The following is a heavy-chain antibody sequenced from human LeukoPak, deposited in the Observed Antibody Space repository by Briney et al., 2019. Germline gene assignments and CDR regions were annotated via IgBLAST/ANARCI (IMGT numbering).Heavy chain of an antibody. CDR1: GFTFSSYG. CDR2: IWYDGSNK. J-gene: IGHJ6*02. D-gene: IGHD2-15*01. V-gene: IGHV3-33*01. CDR3: ARYVVVVVAATLYYYYGMDV. Sequence: PGGSLRLSCAASGFTFSSYGMHWVRQAPGKGLEWVAVIWYDGSNKYYADSVKGRFTISRDNSKNTLYLQMNSLRAEDTAVYYCARYVVVVVAATLYYYYGMDVWGQGTTVTVSS.